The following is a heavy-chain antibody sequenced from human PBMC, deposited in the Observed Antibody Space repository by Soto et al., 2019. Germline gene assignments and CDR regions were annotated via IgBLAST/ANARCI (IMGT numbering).Heavy chain of an antibody. CDR2: IYYSGST. Sequence: SETLSLTCTVSGGSISSSSYYWGWIRQPPGKGLEWIGSIYYSGSTYYNPSLKSRVTISVDTSKNQFSLKLSSVTAADTAVYYCARQSGWQLRTYYYYGLDVWGPGTTLTVSS. CDR3: ARQSGWQLRTYYYYGLDV. D-gene: IGHD2-15*01. J-gene: IGHJ6*02. V-gene: IGHV4-39*01. CDR1: GGSISSSSYY.